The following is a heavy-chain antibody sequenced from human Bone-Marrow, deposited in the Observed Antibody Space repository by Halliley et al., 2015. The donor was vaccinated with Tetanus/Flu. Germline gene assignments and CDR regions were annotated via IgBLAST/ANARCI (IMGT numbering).Heavy chain of an antibody. CDR3: ATSWYSRSQTDYFDY. V-gene: IGHV3-15*01. Sequence: KSQPDGGTAECAEAVKDRFTNSREDSKNVLYLQMNSLKAEDTAVYYCATSWYSRSQTDYFDYWGQGTQVTVSS. D-gene: IGHD6-13*01. CDR2: KSQPDGGTA. J-gene: IGHJ4*02.